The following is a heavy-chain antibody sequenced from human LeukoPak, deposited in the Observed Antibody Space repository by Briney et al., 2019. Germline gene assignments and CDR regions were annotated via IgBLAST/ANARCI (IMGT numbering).Heavy chain of an antibody. CDR3: AKANFWSSGWLIEGLVYFDY. CDR2: VYYGGDT. J-gene: IGHJ4*02. Sequence: GGSLRLSCAASGFTVSTNYMNWVRQAPGKGLEWVSVVYYGGDTYYADSVKGRFTISRDNSKNTLYLQMNSLRAEDTAVYYCAKANFWSSGWLIEGLVYFDYWGQGTLVTVSS. D-gene: IGHD6-19*01. CDR1: GFTVSTNY. V-gene: IGHV3-53*01.